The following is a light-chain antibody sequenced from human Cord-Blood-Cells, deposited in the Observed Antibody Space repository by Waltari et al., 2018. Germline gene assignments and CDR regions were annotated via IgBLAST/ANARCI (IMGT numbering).Light chain of an antibody. V-gene: IGLV2-23*03. CDR2: EGS. Sequence: QSALTQPASVSGSPGQSITISCTGTSRDVGSYNLVSWYQQHPGKAPKLMIYEGSKRPSGVSNRFSCSKSGNTSSLTISGLQAEDDADYYCCSYAGSSTVFGTGTKVTVL. J-gene: IGLJ1*01. CDR3: CSYAGSSTV. CDR1: SRDVGSYNL.